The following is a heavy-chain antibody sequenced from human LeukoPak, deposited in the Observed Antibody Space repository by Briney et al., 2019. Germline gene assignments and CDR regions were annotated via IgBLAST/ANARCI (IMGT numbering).Heavy chain of an antibody. D-gene: IGHD1-7*01. Sequence: ASVTVSCTASGGTFSSYAISWVRQAPGQGLEWMGLITPIAGTSTYAQKFQGRIIMTRDTSTDTVYMELGSLRSEDTAVYYCARRTGTALDNWGQGTLVTVSS. CDR1: GGTFSSYA. V-gene: IGHV1-46*01. CDR2: ITPIAGTS. J-gene: IGHJ4*02. CDR3: ARRTGTALDN.